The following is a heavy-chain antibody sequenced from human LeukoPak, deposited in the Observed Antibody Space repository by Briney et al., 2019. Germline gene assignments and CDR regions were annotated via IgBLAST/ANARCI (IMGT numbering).Heavy chain of an antibody. Sequence: GGSLRLSCAASGFTFSSYEMNWVRQAPGKGLEWVSYISSSGSTIYYADSVKGRFTISRDKAKNSLYLQMNSLRAEDTAVYYCARRHIVVVTAEHGMDVWAQGTTLTVSS. CDR2: ISSSGSTI. V-gene: IGHV3-48*03. D-gene: IGHD2-21*02. CDR1: GFTFSSYE. CDR3: ARRHIVVVTAEHGMDV. J-gene: IGHJ6*02.